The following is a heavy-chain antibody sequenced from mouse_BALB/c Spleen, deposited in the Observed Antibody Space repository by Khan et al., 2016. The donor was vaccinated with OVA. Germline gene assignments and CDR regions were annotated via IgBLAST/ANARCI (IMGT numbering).Heavy chain of an antibody. CDR1: GYSITSDFA. CDR3: ARSLSYSYAYAMDY. J-gene: IGHJ4*01. V-gene: IGHV3-2*02. D-gene: IGHD2-2*01. CDR2: ISFSGSS. Sequence: EVQLQESGPGLVKPSQSLSLTCTVTGYSITSDFAWNWVRQFPGNKLEWMGYISFSGSSSYDPSLTSRLSITRDTSRNQFFLQLHSVTTEDTATYYGARSLSYSYAYAMDYWGQGTSVTVSS.